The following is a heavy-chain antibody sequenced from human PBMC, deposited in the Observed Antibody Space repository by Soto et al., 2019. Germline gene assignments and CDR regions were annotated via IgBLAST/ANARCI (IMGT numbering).Heavy chain of an antibody. J-gene: IGHJ5*02. D-gene: IGHD6-19*01. CDR2: IYPGDSDT. V-gene: IGHV5-51*01. CDR3: ARPFDTSGWYDH. Sequence: GESLKISCKGSGYSFTSYWIAWVRQMPGKGLECMGIIYPGDSDTRYSPSFEGQVTISADKSIDTAYLQWSSLKASDSAMYYCARPFDTSGWYDHWGQGTLVTVSS. CDR1: GYSFTSYW.